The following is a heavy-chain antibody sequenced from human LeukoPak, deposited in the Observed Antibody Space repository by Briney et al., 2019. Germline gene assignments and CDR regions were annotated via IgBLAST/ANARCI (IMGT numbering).Heavy chain of an antibody. CDR2: ISSSGNTI. V-gene: IGHV3-11*04. CDR3: ASAVLTRHFWSYYSADWYFDL. J-gene: IGHJ2*01. CDR1: GFSLSDYF. D-gene: IGHD3-3*02. Sequence: PGGSLRLSRAASGFSLSDYFMSWVRQAPGKGLEWVSSISSSGNTIHYADSVRGRFTISRDNAKNSLYLQMNTLRAEDTAVYYCASAVLTRHFWSYYSADWYFDLWGRGTLVTVSS.